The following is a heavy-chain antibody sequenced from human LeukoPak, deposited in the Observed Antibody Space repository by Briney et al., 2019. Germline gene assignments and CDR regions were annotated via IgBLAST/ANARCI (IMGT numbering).Heavy chain of an antibody. CDR3: AKDRGNYGDQRAFDI. CDR1: GFTFSSYA. D-gene: IGHD4-17*01. J-gene: IGHJ3*02. CDR2: ISGSGGST. V-gene: IGHV3-23*01. Sequence: GGSLRLSCAASGFTFSSYAMSWVRQAPGKRLEWVSAISGSGGSTYYADSVKGRFTISRDNSKNTLYLQMNSLRAEDTAVYYCAKDRGNYGDQRAFDIWGQGTMVTVSS.